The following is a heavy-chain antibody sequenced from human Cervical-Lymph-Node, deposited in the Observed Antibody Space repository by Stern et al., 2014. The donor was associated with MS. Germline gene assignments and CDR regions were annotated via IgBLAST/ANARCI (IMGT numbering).Heavy chain of an antibody. D-gene: IGHD2-2*01. V-gene: IGHV4-39*01. CDR3: ARRSAGYCSSTSCDY. CDR1: GGSISSSSYY. Sequence: QVQLQESGPGLVKPSETLSLTCTVSGGSISSSSYYWGWIRQPPGKGLEWIGSIYYSGSTYYNPSLKSRVTIYVDTSKNQFSLKLSSVPAADTAVYYCARRSAGYCSSTSCDYWGQGTLVTVSS. CDR2: IYYSGST. J-gene: IGHJ4*02.